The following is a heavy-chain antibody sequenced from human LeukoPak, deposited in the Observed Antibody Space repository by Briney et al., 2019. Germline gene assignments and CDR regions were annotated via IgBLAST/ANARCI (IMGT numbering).Heavy chain of an antibody. J-gene: IGHJ6*03. CDR3: ARDSRPRGYYYYYMDV. CDR2: IYNSGST. Sequence: SETLSLTCTVSGGSVSSGSYYSSWVRQPPGKGLEWIGYIYNSGSTNYTHSLKSRITTSVDTSKNQFSLKLSSVTAADTAVYYCARDSRPRGYYYYYMDVWGKGTTVTVSS. V-gene: IGHV4-61*01. CDR1: GGSVSSGSYY.